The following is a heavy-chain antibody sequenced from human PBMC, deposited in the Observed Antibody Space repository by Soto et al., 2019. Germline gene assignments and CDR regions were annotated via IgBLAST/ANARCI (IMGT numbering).Heavy chain of an antibody. Sequence: GGSLRLSCAASGFTFRSYWMHWVRQAPGKGLVWVSRINSDGSSTSYADSVKGRFTISRDNAKNTLYLQMNSLRAEDTAVYYCAREGDYYYYGMDVWGQGTTVTVSS. CDR3: AREGDYYYYGMDV. CDR1: GFTFRSYW. CDR2: INSDGSST. J-gene: IGHJ6*02. V-gene: IGHV3-74*01.